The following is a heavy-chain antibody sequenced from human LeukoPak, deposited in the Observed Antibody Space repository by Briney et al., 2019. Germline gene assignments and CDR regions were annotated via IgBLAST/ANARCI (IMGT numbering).Heavy chain of an antibody. J-gene: IGHJ4*02. CDR1: GFSLSTSGPG. V-gene: IGHV2-5*02. D-gene: IGHD3-22*01. CDR3: AHRGGFDSSGNYFAY. CDR2: IYWDDDK. Sequence: SGPTLVKPTQTLTLTCTFSGFSLSTSGPGVGWIRQPPGKALEWLALIYWDDDKRYSPSLKSRLTITKDTSKNQVVLTVTNMDPVDTATYYCAHRGGFDSSGNYFAYWGQGTLVTVSS.